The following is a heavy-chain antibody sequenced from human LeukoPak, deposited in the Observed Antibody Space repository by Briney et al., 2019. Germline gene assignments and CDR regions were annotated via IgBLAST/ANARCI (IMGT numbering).Heavy chain of an antibody. Sequence: SETLSLTCTVSGGSISSYYWSWIRQPAGKGLEWIGRIYTSGSTNYNPSLKSRVTMAVDTSKNQFSLKLSSVTAADTAVYYCARVYSSSWYVDYWGQGTLVTVSS. D-gene: IGHD6-13*01. CDR2: IYTSGST. CDR1: GGSISSYY. V-gene: IGHV4-4*07. J-gene: IGHJ4*02. CDR3: ARVYSSSWYVDY.